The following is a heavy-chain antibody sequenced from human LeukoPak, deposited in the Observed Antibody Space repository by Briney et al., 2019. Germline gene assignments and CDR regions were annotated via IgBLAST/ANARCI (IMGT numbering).Heavy chain of an antibody. CDR3: ARDTAAAGTPWFDP. D-gene: IGHD6-13*01. Sequence: SETLSLTCTVSGGSISSYYWSWIRQPAGKGLEWIGRIYTSGSTNYNPSLKSRVTMSVDTSKNQFSLKLSSVTAADTAVYYCARDTAAAGTPWFDPWGQGTLVTVSS. V-gene: IGHV4-4*07. CDR2: IYTSGST. J-gene: IGHJ5*02. CDR1: GGSISSYY.